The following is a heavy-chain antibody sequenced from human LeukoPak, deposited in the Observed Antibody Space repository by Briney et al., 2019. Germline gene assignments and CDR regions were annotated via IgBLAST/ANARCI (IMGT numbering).Heavy chain of an antibody. V-gene: IGHV3-23*01. Sequence: GGSLRLSCAASGFTFSSYAMSWVRQAPGKGLEWVSAISGSGGSTYYADSVKGRITISKDNANNTLYLQMNSLRHQDTAVYYCAKGGRGAVAGTTYYYHMDVWGKGTTVTVS. CDR3: AKGGRGAVAGTTYYYHMDV. CDR2: ISGSGGST. J-gene: IGHJ6*03. CDR1: GFTFSSYA. D-gene: IGHD6-13*01.